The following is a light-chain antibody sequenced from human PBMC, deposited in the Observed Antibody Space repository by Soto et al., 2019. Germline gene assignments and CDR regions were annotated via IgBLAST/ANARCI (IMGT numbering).Light chain of an antibody. CDR1: QSVSSSY. J-gene: IGKJ3*01. CDR2: GAS. V-gene: IGKV3-20*01. CDR3: QQYCSSPFT. Sequence: EIVLTQSPGTLSLSPGERATLSCRASQSVSSSYLAWYQQKPGQAPRLLIYGASSSATGIPDRFSGSGSVTDFTLTISRLEPEDFAVYYCQQYCSSPFTFGPGTQVYIK.